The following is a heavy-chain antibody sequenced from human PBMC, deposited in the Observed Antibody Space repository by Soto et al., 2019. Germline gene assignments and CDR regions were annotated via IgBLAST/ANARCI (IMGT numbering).Heavy chain of an antibody. V-gene: IGHV4-34*02. CDR2: INPVGST. J-gene: IGHJ4*02. CDR1: GGSFSGYH. CDR3: ARGQREGAYFDS. Sequence: QVQLQERGAGLLRPSETLSLTCGVYGGSFSGYHWNWIRQPPGKGLEWIGDINPVGSTKYNPSLKSRVSISLDTSKNQFSLKLSSVTAADTAVYYCARGQREGAYFDSWGQGTLVSVSS.